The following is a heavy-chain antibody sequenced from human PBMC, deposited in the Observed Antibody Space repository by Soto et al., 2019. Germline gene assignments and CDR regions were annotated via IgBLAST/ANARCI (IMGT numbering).Heavy chain of an antibody. CDR1: EFTFRSYD. CDR2: IRHSGART. J-gene: IGHJ4*02. CDR3: AKRDPIAVSGTPFDY. Sequence: GGSLRLSCAASEFTFRSYDMHWVRPAPGKGLEWVSAIRHSGARTYYADSVKGRFTISRDNSKNTLYLQMNSLRTEDTAVYYCAKRDPIAVSGTPFDYWGQGALVTVSS. D-gene: IGHD6-19*01. V-gene: IGHV3-23*01.